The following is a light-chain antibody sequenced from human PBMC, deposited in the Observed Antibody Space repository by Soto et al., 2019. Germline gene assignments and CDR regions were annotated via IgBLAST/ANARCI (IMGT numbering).Light chain of an antibody. CDR1: QSVSRN. V-gene: IGKV3-15*01. J-gene: IGKJ5*01. CDR2: DAS. Sequence: EIVMTQSPATLSVSPGERATLSCRASQSVSRNLAWYRQKPGQAPRLLIYDASTRATGIPATYSGSGSGTEFTLTISSLQSEDFAVYYCQQYTDWPITFGQGTRLEVK. CDR3: QQYTDWPIT.